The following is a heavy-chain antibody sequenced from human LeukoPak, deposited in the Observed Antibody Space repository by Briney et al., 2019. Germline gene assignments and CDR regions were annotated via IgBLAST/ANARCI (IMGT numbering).Heavy chain of an antibody. J-gene: IGHJ5*02. CDR1: GFTFSRYE. V-gene: IGHV3-48*03. CDR3: ATASYFDFPS. Sequence: GGSLTLSCAASGFTFSRYEMNWVRQAPGKGLEWVSYISVSGSAKNYADSVKGRFTISRDNAKNSLHLQMNSLRAEDTAVYYCATASYFDFPSWGQGTLVTVSS. CDR2: ISVSGSAK. D-gene: IGHD3-3*01.